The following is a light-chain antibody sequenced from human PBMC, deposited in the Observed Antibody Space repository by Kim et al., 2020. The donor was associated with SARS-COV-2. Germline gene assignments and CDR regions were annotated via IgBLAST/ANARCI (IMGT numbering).Light chain of an antibody. CDR3: QQYGSSPYT. Sequence: LSPGERASLSCRASQSVSNNYLAWFQQKPGQAPRLLIHGASSRATGIPDRFSGSGSGTDFTLTISRLEPEDFAVYYCQQYGSSPYTFGQGTKLEI. CDR2: GAS. J-gene: IGKJ2*01. CDR1: QSVSNNY. V-gene: IGKV3-20*01.